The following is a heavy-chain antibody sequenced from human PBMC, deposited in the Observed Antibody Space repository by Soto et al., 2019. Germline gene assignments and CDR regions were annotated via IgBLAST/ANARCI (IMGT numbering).Heavy chain of an antibody. CDR3: VKLSRTRTPDY. V-gene: IGHV3-23*01. J-gene: IGHJ4*02. D-gene: IGHD1-7*01. Sequence: XSLSLSFASSGFSFSSYAMRWVRQAPGKGLESVSAISGSGGSTYYADSVKGRFNISRDNSKNTLYLQMKSLRAEDTAVYYCVKLSRTRTPDYWGQGTLVIVSS. CDR2: ISGSGGST. CDR1: GFSFSSYA.